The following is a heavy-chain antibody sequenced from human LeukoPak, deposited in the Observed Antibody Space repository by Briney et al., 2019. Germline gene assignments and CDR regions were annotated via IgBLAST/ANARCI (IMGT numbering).Heavy chain of an antibody. CDR1: GGSFSGYY. CDR2: INHSGST. J-gene: IGHJ4*02. V-gene: IGHV4-34*01. Sequence: SETLSLTCAVYGGSFSGYYWSWIRQPPGKGLEWIGEINHSGSTNYNPSLKSRVTISVDTSKNQFSLKLSSVTAADTAVYYCARVESRSGYDFWASERATDYWGQGTLVTVSS. D-gene: IGHD5-12*01. CDR3: ARVESRSGYDFWASERATDY.